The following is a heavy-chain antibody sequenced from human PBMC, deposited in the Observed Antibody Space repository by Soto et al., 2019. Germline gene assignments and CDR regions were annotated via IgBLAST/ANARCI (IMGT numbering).Heavy chain of an antibody. CDR3: IQSRCGGDCLQSYASHYYYGMDV. V-gene: IGHV2-5*02. J-gene: IGHJ6*02. CDR1: GFSLSTSGVG. Sequence: QITLKESGPTLVKPTQTLTLTCTFSGFSLSTSGVGVGWIRQPPGKALEWLALIYWDDDKRYSPSLGSRLTISKDTSKIQVVLTMTNMDPVDTATYYCIQSRCGGDCLQSYASHYYYGMDVWGQGTTVAVSS. D-gene: IGHD2-21*02. CDR2: IYWDDDK.